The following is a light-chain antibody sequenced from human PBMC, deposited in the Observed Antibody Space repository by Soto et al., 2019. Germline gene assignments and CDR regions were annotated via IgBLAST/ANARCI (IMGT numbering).Light chain of an antibody. CDR3: PQYNNCPPIT. CDR1: QSVSSSY. J-gene: IGKJ5*01. CDR2: DTS. V-gene: IGKV3-15*01. Sequence: ESVLTQSPGTLSLSPGERATLSCRASQSVSSSYLAWYQQKPGQAPRLLIYDTSTRATGIPARFSGSGSGTEFTLTIAGLQSQDFPVSYRPQYNNCPPITFGQGTRLEIK.